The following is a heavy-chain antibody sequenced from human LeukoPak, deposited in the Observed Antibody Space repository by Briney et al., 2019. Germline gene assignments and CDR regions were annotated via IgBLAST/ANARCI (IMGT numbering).Heavy chain of an antibody. CDR3: SGSYPSDAFDI. CDR1: GFTFSDYY. CDR2: ISSSGSTI. V-gene: IGHV3-11*01. D-gene: IGHD3-16*02. J-gene: IGHJ3*02. Sequence: TGGCLRLSCAASGFTFSDYYMSWIRQAPGKGLEWVSYISSSGSTIYYADSVKGRFTISRDNAKNSLYLQMNSLRAEDTAVYYCSGSYPSDAFDIWGQGTMVTVSS.